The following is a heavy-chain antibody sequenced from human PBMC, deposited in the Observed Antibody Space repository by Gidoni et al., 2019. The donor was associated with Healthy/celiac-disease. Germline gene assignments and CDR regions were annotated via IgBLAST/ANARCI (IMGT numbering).Heavy chain of an antibody. CDR1: GYTFTSYG. CDR3: ARDRVGDYYDSSGPQDEHLNDY. J-gene: IGHJ4*02. D-gene: IGHD3-22*01. V-gene: IGHV1-18*04. Sequence: QVQLVQSGAEVKKPGASVKVSCKASGYTFTSYGISWVRQAPGQGLEWMGWISAYNGNTNYAQKLQGRVTMTTDTSTSTAYMELRSLRSDDTAVYYCARDRVGDYYDSSGPQDEHLNDYWGQGTLVTVSS. CDR2: ISAYNGNT.